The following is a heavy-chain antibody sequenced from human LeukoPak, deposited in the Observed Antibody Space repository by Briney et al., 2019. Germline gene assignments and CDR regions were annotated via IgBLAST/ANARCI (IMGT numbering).Heavy chain of an antibody. D-gene: IGHD6-13*01. J-gene: IGHJ4*02. CDR3: AISWASRSSTW. V-gene: IGHV3-7*01. Sequence: RSLSLSCAASGIPLNSYWMSWARQAPGKGLEWVANINQAGSEKYYVDSVKGRFTISRDNAKNSLYLQMNSLRAEDTAVYYCAISWASRSSTWWGQGTLVTVSS. CDR1: GIPLNSYW. CDR2: INQAGSEK.